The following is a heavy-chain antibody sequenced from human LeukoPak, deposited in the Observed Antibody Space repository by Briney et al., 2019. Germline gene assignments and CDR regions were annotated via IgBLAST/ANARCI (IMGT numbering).Heavy chain of an antibody. Sequence: ASVKVSCKASGYTFTSYDINWVRQATGQGLEWMGWMNPNSGNAGYAQKFQGRVTITRNTSISTAYMELSSLRSEDTAVYYCARGLPYSSSWYYYYYMDVWGKGTTVTVSS. V-gene: IGHV1-8*03. D-gene: IGHD6-13*01. CDR3: ARGLPYSSSWYYYYYMDV. J-gene: IGHJ6*03. CDR1: GYTFTSYD. CDR2: MNPNSGNA.